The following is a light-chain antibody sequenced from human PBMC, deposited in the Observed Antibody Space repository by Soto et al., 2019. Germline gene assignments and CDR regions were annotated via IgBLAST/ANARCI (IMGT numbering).Light chain of an antibody. J-gene: IGKJ2*01. V-gene: IGKV1-39*01. CDR2: GAT. CDR3: QQSYRTPPT. CDR1: QTIRNY. Sequence: DIQMTQSPSSLSASVGDRVTLTCRASQTIRNYLNWYQQKPGEAPILLIGGATSLKSGVPSRFSGSASGTDFTLTISRLQPEDFATYNCQQSYRTPPTFGQGTKLEIK.